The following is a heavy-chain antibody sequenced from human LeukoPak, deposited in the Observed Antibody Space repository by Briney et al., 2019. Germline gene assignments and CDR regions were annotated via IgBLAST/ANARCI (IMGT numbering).Heavy chain of an antibody. D-gene: IGHD3/OR15-3a*01. Sequence: PSETLSLTCTVSGGSIRSSYYYWGWIRQPLGKGLEWIGSIYDSGSTYYNPPLKSRVTISVDTSKNQFSLKLNSVTAADTAVYYCARAVGSMIWKAWFDPWGQGTLVTVSS. CDR3: ARAVGSMIWKAWFDP. CDR2: IYDSGST. J-gene: IGHJ5*02. CDR1: GGSIRSSYYY. V-gene: IGHV4-39*07.